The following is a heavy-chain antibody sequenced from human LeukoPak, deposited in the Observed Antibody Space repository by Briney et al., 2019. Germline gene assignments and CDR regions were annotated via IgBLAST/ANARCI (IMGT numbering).Heavy chain of an antibody. Sequence: GGSLRLSCAASGFTFSDYYMSWIRQAPGNGLESVSVISNDGRTYYAGSVKGRFTISRDDSKNTFFLQMNNLKADDTAVYYCAADKTTSGWYELDYWGQGTLVTVSS. CDR2: ISNDGRT. D-gene: IGHD6-19*01. V-gene: IGHV3-53*01. CDR3: AADKTTSGWYELDY. CDR1: GFTFSDYY. J-gene: IGHJ4*02.